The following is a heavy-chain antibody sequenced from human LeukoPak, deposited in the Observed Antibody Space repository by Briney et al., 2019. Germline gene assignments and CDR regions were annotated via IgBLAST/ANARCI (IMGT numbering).Heavy chain of an antibody. Sequence: GGSLRLSCVVSGFTFSTYWMHWVRQGPGKGLVWVSRIDSGGSNTLYADSVRGRFTISRDNAKNTLYLQMNSLRAEDTAVYYCAKGDDYGDYADYWGQGTLVTVSS. CDR1: GFTFSTYW. J-gene: IGHJ4*02. D-gene: IGHD4-17*01. V-gene: IGHV3-74*01. CDR3: AKGDDYGDYADY. CDR2: IDSGGSNT.